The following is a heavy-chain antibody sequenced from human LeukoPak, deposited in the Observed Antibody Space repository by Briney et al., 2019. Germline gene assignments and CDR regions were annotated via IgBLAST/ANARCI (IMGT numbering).Heavy chain of an antibody. Sequence: GGSLRLACAASDFSVNNNYVDWVRQAPGKGLEWVSCMDNFGIKTFADSVQGRFTVSRDSSRNMVFLQMNSLRVEDTAVYYCAGGKYYGSGTRPGYLGYWGLGTMVTVSS. CDR3: AGGKYYGSGTRPGYLGY. CDR1: DFSVNNNY. CDR2: MDNFGIK. V-gene: IGHV3-53*01. D-gene: IGHD3-10*01. J-gene: IGHJ4*02.